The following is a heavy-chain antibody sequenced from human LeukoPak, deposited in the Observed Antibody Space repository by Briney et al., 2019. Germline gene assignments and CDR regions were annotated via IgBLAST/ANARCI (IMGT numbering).Heavy chain of an antibody. D-gene: IGHD1-1*01. J-gene: IGHJ3*02. V-gene: IGHV5-51*01. CDR3: ARLLERRPDAFDI. CDR2: IYPGDSDT. CDR1: GYSFTSYW. Sequence: GESLKISCKGSGYSFTSYWIGWVRQMPGKGLEWMGIIYPGDSDTRYSPSFQGQVTISADRSISTAYLQWSSLKASDTAMHYCARLLERRPDAFDIWGQGTMVTVSS.